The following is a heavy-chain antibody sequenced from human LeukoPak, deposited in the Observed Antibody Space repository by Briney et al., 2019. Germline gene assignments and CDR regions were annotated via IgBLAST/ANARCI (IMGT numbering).Heavy chain of an antibody. J-gene: IGHJ5*02. CDR1: GGSISNYY. D-gene: IGHD6-13*01. V-gene: IGHV4-4*07. CDR2: IYTSGST. Sequence: SETLSLTCTVPGGSISNYYWSWIRQPAEKGLEWIGRIYTSGSTDYNPSLNSRVTISVEKSKNQFSLNLRSVTAADTAVYYCARGAAVGTEWFDPWGQGTLVTVSS. CDR3: ARGAAVGTEWFDP.